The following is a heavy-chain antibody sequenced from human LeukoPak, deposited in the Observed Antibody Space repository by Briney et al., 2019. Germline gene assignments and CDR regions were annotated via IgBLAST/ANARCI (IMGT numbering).Heavy chain of an antibody. Sequence: PGGSLRLSCTASGFTFGDYAMSWVRQAPGKGLEWVGFIRSKAYGGTTEYAASVKGRFTISRDDSKSIAYLQMNSLKTEDTAVYYCTRDSVIPHYYYDSSAYLDYWGQGTLVTVSS. J-gene: IGHJ4*02. CDR2: IRSKAYGGTT. D-gene: IGHD3-22*01. CDR1: GFTFGDYA. V-gene: IGHV3-49*04. CDR3: TRDSVIPHYYYDSSAYLDY.